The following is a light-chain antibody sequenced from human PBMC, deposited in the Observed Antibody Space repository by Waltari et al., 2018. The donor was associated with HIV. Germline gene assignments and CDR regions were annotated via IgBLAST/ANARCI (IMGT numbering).Light chain of an antibody. CDR3: SSYTSSSSV. CDR1: SSAVVGFTS. V-gene: IGLV2-14*01. J-gene: IGLJ2*01. CDR2: DVS. Sequence: SALTQPAPVPGFPGPSITISCTGTSSAVVGFTSLSSYQQHPGKAPNLMIYDVSNRPSWVSNRFPGSKSGNTASLTISGLQAEDEADYYCSSYTSSSSVFGGGTKLTVL.